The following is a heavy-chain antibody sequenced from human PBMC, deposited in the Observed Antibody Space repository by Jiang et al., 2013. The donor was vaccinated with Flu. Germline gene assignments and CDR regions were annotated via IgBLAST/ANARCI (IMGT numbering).Heavy chain of an antibody. D-gene: IGHD4-17*01. CDR2: VYYTGRT. Sequence: GPGLVKPSQTLSLTCTVSGGSISSGGSYWNWIRRHPGKGLEWIGYVYYTGRTHYNPSLERLVSMSVDTSKNQFSLNWRSVTAADTAIYYCVRARAQDYGAGEFDSWGQGALVTVSS. CDR3: VRARAQDYGAGEFDS. CDR1: GGSISSGGSY. V-gene: IGHV4-31*01. J-gene: IGHJ4*02.